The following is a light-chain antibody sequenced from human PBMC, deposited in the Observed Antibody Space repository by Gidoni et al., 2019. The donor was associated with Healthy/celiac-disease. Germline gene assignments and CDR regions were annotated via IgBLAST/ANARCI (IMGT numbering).Light chain of an antibody. CDR1: QSVNSN. Sequence: EIVMTQSPATLSVSPGERATLSCRASQSVNSNLAWYQQKPGQAPRLLIYGASTRATGIPARFIGSGSGTEFTLTISSLQSEDFAVYYCQQYNNWPPWTFXXXTKVEIK. CDR2: GAS. V-gene: IGKV3-15*01. CDR3: QQYNNWPPWT. J-gene: IGKJ1*01.